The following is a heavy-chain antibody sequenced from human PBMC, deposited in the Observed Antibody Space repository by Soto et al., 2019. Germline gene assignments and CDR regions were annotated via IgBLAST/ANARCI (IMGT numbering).Heavy chain of an antibody. J-gene: IGHJ5*02. Sequence: ASVKVSCKASGYTFTSYAMHWVRQAPGQRLEWMGWINAGNGNTKYSQKFQGRVTITRDTSASTAYMELSSLRSEDTAVYYCARGLDVDTAMVLNWFDPWGQGTLVTVSS. CDR2: INAGNGNT. D-gene: IGHD5-18*01. V-gene: IGHV1-3*01. CDR1: GYTFTSYA. CDR3: ARGLDVDTAMVLNWFDP.